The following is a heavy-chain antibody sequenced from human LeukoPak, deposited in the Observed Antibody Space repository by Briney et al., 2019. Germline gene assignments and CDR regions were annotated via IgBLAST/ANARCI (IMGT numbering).Heavy chain of an antibody. CDR1: GFTFDDYA. D-gene: IGHD3-10*01. CDR3: AKGGSGSYDGEFDP. Sequence: GGSLRLSCAASGFTFDDYAMHWVRQAPGKGLEWVSGISWNSGSIGYADSVKGRFTISRDNAKNSLYLQMDSLRAEDTALYYCAKGGSGSYDGEFDPWGQGTLVTVSS. J-gene: IGHJ5*02. CDR2: ISWNSGSI. V-gene: IGHV3-9*01.